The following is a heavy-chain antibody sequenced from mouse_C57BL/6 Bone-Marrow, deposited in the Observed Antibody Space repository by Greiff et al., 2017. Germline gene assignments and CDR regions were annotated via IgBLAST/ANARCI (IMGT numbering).Heavy chain of an antibody. CDR3: ARHYEYNYFDY. D-gene: IGHD2-4*01. J-gene: IGHJ2*01. CDR1: GYTFTTYP. Sequence: VKLQESGAELVKPGASVKMSCTASGYTFTTYPIEWMQQNHGKSLEWIGNFHPYNDDTKYNEKFKGKATLTVEKSSSTVYLELSRLTSDDAAVYYCARHYEYNYFDYGGQGTTLTVSS. CDR2: FHPYNDDT. V-gene: IGHV1-47*01.